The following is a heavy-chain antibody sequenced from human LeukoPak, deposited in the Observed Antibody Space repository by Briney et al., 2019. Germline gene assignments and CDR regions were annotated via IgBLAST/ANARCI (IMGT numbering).Heavy chain of an antibody. V-gene: IGHV3-30*03. D-gene: IGHD3-16*01. CDR2: ITMEGRNG. Sequence: GGSLRLSCAASAFNFNTYSMHWVRQAPGSGLEWVSVITMEGRNGYYLDPVQGRFTIPRENAKKKLYLQMNSLRVDYTAVYYCVGGDFHYWGQGTLVT. CDR1: AFNFNTYS. J-gene: IGHJ4*02. CDR3: VGGDFHY.